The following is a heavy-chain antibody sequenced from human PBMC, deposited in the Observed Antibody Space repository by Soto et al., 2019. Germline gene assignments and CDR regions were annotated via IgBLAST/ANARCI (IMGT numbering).Heavy chain of an antibody. CDR1: VGSFSAYH. CDR3: ARGMGEENTFYYYFGMDV. D-gene: IGHD3-16*01. CDR2: INHSGSN. V-gene: IGHV4-34*01. J-gene: IGHJ6*02. Sequence: SETLSLTCAVYVGSFSAYHWSLIRQPPGKGLEWIGGINHSGSNKYNPYLKTRVTISVDTSKNQFYLKLSSVNAADTAVYYCARGMGEENTFYYYFGMDVWGQGNTVT.